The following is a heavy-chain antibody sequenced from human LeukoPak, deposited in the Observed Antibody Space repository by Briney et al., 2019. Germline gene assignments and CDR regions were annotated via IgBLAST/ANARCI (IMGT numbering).Heavy chain of an antibody. J-gene: IGHJ4*02. CDR3: AKGPYLYYFDC. Sequence: GGSLRLSCAASGFTFSNYWMNWVRQAPGKGLVWVSRIKGDGSHTIYADSVKGRFTISRDNAKNTLYLQMNSLRAEDTAVYYCAKGPYLYYFDCRGQGTLVTVSS. CDR2: IKGDGSHT. CDR1: GFTFSNYW. V-gene: IGHV3-74*01.